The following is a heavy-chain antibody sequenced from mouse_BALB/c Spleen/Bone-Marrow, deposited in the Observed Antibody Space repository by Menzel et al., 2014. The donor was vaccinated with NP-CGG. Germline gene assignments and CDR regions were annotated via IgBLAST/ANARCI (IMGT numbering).Heavy chain of an antibody. CDR2: SRNKAKYYTT. J-gene: IGHJ3*01. CDR3: ARDVGYGNYFVY. Sequence: EVQLVESGGGLVQPGDSLRLSCATSGFTFSDFYMEWVRQPPGKRLEWIAASRNKAKYYTTEYSASVMGRFIVSRDTSQSVLYLQMNALRAEDTAIYYCARDVGYGNYFVYWGQGTLVTVSA. V-gene: IGHV7-1*02. CDR1: GFTFSDFY. D-gene: IGHD2-10*02.